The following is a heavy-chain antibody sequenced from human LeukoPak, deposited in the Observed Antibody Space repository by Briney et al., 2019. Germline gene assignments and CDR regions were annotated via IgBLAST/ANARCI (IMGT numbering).Heavy chain of an antibody. D-gene: IGHD3-22*01. CDR1: GGSFSGYY. Sequence: SETLSLTCAVYGGSFSGYYWTWIRHTPEKGLEWIGEMNPSGSTNYNPSLKSRVTISVDTSKNQFSLKLSSVTAADTAVYYCARGRQDVTMIVVVMTAVSYYLDVWGKGTTVTVS. CDR3: ARGRQDVTMIVVVMTAVSYYLDV. J-gene: IGHJ6*03. V-gene: IGHV4-34*01. CDR2: MNPSGST.